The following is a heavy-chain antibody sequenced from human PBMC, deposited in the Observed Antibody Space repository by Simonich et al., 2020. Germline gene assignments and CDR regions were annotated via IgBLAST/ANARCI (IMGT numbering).Heavy chain of an antibody. V-gene: IGHV1-2*04. D-gene: IGHD7-27*01. CDR1: GYNFTVYS. CDR2: INPNRGGT. Sequence: QVQLVQSGAEVKKPGASVKVSCKASGYNFTVYSMHWVRQGPGQELEWRGGINPNRGGTNEAEKFQGWVTMTGDTSISTDYMELSRLGSDDTAVYYCARGRLTGDKGAFDIWGQGTMVTVSS. CDR3: ARGRLTGDKGAFDI. J-gene: IGHJ3*02.